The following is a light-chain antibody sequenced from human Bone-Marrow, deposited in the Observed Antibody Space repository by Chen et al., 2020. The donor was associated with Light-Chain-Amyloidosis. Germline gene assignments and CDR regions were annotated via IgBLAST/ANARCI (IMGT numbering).Light chain of an antibody. J-gene: IGKJ1*01. Sequence: DIQMTQSPSPLSVSLGDRVTITCRASEDIRVYLNWYQQKPGKAPKLLIYFASNLEAWVPSRFSGSGSGTDFTLTISSLQPEDSATYYCQQSYSAWTFGQGTKVDIK. V-gene: IGKV1-39*01. CDR3: QQSYSAWT. CDR1: EDIRVY. CDR2: FAS.